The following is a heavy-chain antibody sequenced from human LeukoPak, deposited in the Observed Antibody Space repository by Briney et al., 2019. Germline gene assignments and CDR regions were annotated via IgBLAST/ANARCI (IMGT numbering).Heavy chain of an antibody. CDR2: IIPIFGTA. CDR3: AREAYTTYHRVWFDP. D-gene: IGHD1-26*01. CDR1: GYSENFYG. V-gene: IGHV1-69*06. J-gene: IGHJ5*02. Sequence: SVKVSCKTSGYSENFYGITWVRQVAGQGLEWMGGIIPIFGTANYAQKFQGRVTITADKSTSTAYMELSSLRSEDTAVYYCAREAYTTYHRVWFDPWGQGTLVTVSS.